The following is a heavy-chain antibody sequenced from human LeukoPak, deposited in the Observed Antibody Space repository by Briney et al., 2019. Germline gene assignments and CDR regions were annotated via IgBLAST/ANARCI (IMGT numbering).Heavy chain of an antibody. CDR2: ISSGSSSI. J-gene: IGHJ4*02. D-gene: IGHD3-10*01. CDR3: ASSYGSGSYDY. CDR1: ELTFRSYS. Sequence: GGSLRLSCAASELTFRSYSMNWVRQAPGKGLEGISYISSGSSSIYYADSVKGRFTISRDNAKNSLYLQMNSLRAEDTAVYYCASSYGSGSYDYWGQGTLVTVSS. V-gene: IGHV3-48*01.